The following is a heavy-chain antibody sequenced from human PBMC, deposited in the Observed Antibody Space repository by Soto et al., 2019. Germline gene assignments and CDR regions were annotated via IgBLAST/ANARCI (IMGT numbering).Heavy chain of an antibody. J-gene: IGHJ4*02. CDR1: GYTFTSYD. CDR3: ARGLRPNYYDSSGYLSSSDY. CDR2: MNPNSGNT. V-gene: IGHV1-8*01. Sequence: ASVKVSCKASGYTFTSYDINWVRQATGQGLEWMGWMNPNSGNTGYAQKFQGRVTMTRNTSISTAYMELSSLRSEDTAVYYCARGLRPNYYDSSGYLSSSDYWGQGTLVTVSS. D-gene: IGHD3-22*01.